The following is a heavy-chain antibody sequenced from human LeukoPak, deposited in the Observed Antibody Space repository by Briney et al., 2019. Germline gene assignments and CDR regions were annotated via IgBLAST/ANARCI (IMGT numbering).Heavy chain of an antibody. Sequence: SVKVSCKASGGTFSSYAISWVRQAPGQGLEWMGGIIPIFGAANYAQKFQGRVTITTDESTSTAYMELSSRRSQDTAVYYCARAAEYGALGGTLRFDPWGQGTLVTASS. CDR3: ARAAEYGALGGTLRFDP. CDR1: GGTFSSYA. CDR2: IIPIFGAA. D-gene: IGHD4-23*01. V-gene: IGHV1-69*05. J-gene: IGHJ5*02.